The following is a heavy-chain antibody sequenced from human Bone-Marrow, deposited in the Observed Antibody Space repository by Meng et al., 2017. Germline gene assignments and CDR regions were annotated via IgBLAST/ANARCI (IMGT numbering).Heavy chain of an antibody. J-gene: IGHJ4*02. D-gene: IGHD3-16*01. V-gene: IGHV1-18*01. Sequence: ASVKVSCKASGYTFTSYGISWVRQAPGQGLEWMGWISAYNGNTNYAQKLQGRVTMTTDTSTSTAYMELRSLRSDDTTVYYGAIDEGRGWARLAIEYYFDYWGQGTLVTVSS. CDR2: ISAYNGNT. CDR1: GYTFTSYG. CDR3: AIDEGRGWARLAIEYYFDY.